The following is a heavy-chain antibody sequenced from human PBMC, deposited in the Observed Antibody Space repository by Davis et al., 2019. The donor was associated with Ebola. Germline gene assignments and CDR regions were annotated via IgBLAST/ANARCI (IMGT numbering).Heavy chain of an antibody. J-gene: IGHJ5*02. CDR1: GFTFGSYS. D-gene: IGHD3-10*01. Sequence: GGSLTLSCAASGFTFGSYSMNWVRQAPGKGLGWVASISSSSSYIYYADSVKGRFTISRDNAKNSLYLQMNSLRAEDTAVYYCARGEYGSGSYPPIWFDPWGQGTLVTVSS. CDR3: ARGEYGSGSYPPIWFDP. V-gene: IGHV3-21*01. CDR2: ISSSSSYI.